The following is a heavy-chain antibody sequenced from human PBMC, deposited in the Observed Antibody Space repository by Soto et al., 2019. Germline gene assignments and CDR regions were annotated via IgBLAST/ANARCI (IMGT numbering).Heavy chain of an antibody. V-gene: IGHV3-23*01. J-gene: IGHJ5*02. D-gene: IGHD6-19*01. CDR3: AKASYSSSCGFLPP. CDR1: GFTFSSYA. Sequence: LRLSCAASGFTFSSYAMSWVRQAPGKGLEWVSAISDSGGSTYYADSVKGRFTISRDNSKNTLYLQMNSLRAEDTAVYYCAKASYSSSCGFLPPWGRGTLVTVSS. CDR2: ISDSGGST.